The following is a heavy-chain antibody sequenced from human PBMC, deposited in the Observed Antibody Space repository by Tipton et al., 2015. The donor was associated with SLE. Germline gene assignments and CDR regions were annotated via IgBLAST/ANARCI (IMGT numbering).Heavy chain of an antibody. CDR2: INPNSGDT. V-gene: IGHV1-8*03. CDR3: AREARLSDSSGEGTFQP. CDR1: GYTFTGYH. Sequence: QSGPEVKNPGASVKVSCKASGYTFTGYHISWVRQAPGQGLEWMGWINPNSGDTIYAQKFQDRVTITADISSSTVYMDLSSLTSEDTATYYCAREARLSDSSGEGTFQPWGQGTLVTVSS. J-gene: IGHJ1*01. D-gene: IGHD6-6*01.